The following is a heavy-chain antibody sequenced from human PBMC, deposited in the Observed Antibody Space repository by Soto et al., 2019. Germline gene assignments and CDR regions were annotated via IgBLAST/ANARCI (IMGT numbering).Heavy chain of an antibody. V-gene: IGHV1-69*13. J-gene: IGHJ5*02. D-gene: IGHD2-15*01. Sequence: SVKVSCKASGGTFSSYAISWVRQAPGQGLEWMGGIIPIFGTANYAQKFQGRVTITADESTSTAYMELSSLRSEDTAVYYGASLGYCSGGSCYWGWFDPWGQGTLVTVSS. CDR2: IIPIFGTA. CDR3: ASLGYCSGGSCYWGWFDP. CDR1: GGTFSSYA.